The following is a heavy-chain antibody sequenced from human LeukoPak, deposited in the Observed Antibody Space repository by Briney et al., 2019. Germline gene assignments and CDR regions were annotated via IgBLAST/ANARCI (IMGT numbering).Heavy chain of an antibody. V-gene: IGHV4-59*08. CDR2: IYYTGNT. CDR3: ARHTYSGTLRVFDF. Sequence: SETLSLTCTVSGGSISSYYWFWIRQPPGRGLEWIGYIYYTGNTNYNPSLNNRVTISLDTSKKQFSLKLSSVTAADTAVYYCARHTYSGTLRVFDFWGQGSLVTVSS. D-gene: IGHD1-26*01. CDR1: GGSISSYY. J-gene: IGHJ4*02.